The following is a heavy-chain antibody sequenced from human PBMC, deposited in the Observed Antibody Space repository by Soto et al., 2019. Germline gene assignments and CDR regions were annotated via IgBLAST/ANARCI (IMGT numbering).Heavy chain of an antibody. V-gene: IGHV3-21*01. D-gene: IGHD6-13*01. Sequence: EVQLVESGGGLVKPGGSLRVSCAASGFSFSSYSMNWVRQAPGKGLEWVSCISSSSTYIYYADSVKGRFTISRDNAKNSLYLQMNSLRAEDTAVYYCARMLSDIAVAGSRPFDYWGQGTLVTVCS. CDR3: ARMLSDIAVAGSRPFDY. CDR1: GFSFSSYS. CDR2: ISSSSTYI. J-gene: IGHJ4*02.